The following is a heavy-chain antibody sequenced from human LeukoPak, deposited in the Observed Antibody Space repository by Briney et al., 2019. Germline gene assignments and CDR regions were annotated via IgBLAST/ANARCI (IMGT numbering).Heavy chain of an antibody. CDR2: ISGSGGST. J-gene: IGHJ4*02. Sequence: GGSLRLSCAASGFTFSSYAMSWVRQAPGKGLEWVSAISGSGGSTYYADSVKGRFTISRDNSKNTLYLQMNSLRAEDTAVCYCAKDRYNWNYFTDYWGQGTLVTVSS. CDR1: GFTFSSYA. V-gene: IGHV3-23*01. CDR3: AKDRYNWNYFTDY. D-gene: IGHD1-7*01.